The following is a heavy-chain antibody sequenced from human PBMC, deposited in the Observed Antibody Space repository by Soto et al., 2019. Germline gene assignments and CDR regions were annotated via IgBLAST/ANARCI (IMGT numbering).Heavy chain of an antibody. V-gene: IGHV3-30*18. Sequence: GGSLRLSCAASGFTFSSYGMHWVRQAPGKGLEWVAVISYDGTSIYYADSVKGRFTISRDNSKNTLYLQMNSLRAEDTAVYYCAKDREQYFYDSSGGMDVWGQGTTVTVSS. CDR2: ISYDGTSI. D-gene: IGHD3-22*01. J-gene: IGHJ6*02. CDR3: AKDREQYFYDSSGGMDV. CDR1: GFTFSSYG.